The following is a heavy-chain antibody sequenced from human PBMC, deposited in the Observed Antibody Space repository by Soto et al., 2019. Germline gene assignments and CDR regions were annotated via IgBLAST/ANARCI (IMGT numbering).Heavy chain of an antibody. Sequence: QVQLVESGGGVVQPGRSLRLSCAASGFTFSSYAMHWVRQAPGKGLEWVAVISYDGSNKYYADSVKGRFTISRDNXKNALYLQMSSLRAEDAAGYCWARDNYGDSGGFAPWGQGTLVTVSS. D-gene: IGHD4-17*01. CDR3: ARDNYGDSGGFAP. J-gene: IGHJ5*02. CDR1: GFTFSSYA. V-gene: IGHV3-30-3*01. CDR2: ISYDGSNK.